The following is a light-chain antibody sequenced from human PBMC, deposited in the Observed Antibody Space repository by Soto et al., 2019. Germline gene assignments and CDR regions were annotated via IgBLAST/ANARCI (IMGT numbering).Light chain of an antibody. CDR3: QQYDSSPWT. CDR2: DTS. V-gene: IGKV3-20*01. J-gene: IGKJ1*01. CDR1: QSVSSSY. Sequence: EIVLTQSPGTLSLSPGERATLSCRASQSVSSSYLAWHQRTPGQAPRLLVYDTSYRATGVPDRFSGSGSGTDFTLTISRLEPEDSAVYYCQQYDSSPWTFGQGTKVDIK.